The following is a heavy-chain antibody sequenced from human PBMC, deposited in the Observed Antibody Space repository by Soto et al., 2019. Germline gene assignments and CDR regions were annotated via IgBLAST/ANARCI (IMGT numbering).Heavy chain of an antibody. V-gene: IGHV4-31*03. CDR3: AXDYYGAGSQYYYYGMEV. CDR2: IYHSGGA. Sequence: SETLSLTCTVSGDSITSGGYYWSWLRQQPGKGLEWIGYIYHSGGASYNPSLRGRAVISIDTSKNQFFLRMNAVTAADTATYYCAXDYYGAGSQYYYYGMEVWGQGTTVTVSS. J-gene: IGHJ6*02. CDR1: GDSITSGGYY. D-gene: IGHD3-10*01.